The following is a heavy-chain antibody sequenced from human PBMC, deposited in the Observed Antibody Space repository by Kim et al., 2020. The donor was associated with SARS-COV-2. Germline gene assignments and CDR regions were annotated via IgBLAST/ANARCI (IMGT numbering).Heavy chain of an antibody. Sequence: SRTKYSDATVKGRFTNSGDNAKNSLYLQRNSLRAEDTAVYYCARKAGIDYWGQGTLVTVSS. J-gene: IGHJ4*02. CDR3: ARKAGIDY. V-gene: IGHV3-48*01. CDR2: SRTK. D-gene: IGHD6-13*01.